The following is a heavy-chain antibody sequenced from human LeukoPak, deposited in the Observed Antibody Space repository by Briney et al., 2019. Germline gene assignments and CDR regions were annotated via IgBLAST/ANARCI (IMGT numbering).Heavy chain of an antibody. Sequence: HPGGSLRLSCAASGFTFSSYWMSWVRQAPGKGLEWVANIKRDGSEKYYVDSVKGRFTISRDNAKNSLFLQMNSLRDEDTAVYYCAREGTSSWVNFDFWGQGTLVTVSS. V-gene: IGHV3-7*01. CDR1: GFTFSSYW. J-gene: IGHJ4*02. CDR2: IKRDGSEK. CDR3: AREGTSSWVNFDF. D-gene: IGHD1-1*01.